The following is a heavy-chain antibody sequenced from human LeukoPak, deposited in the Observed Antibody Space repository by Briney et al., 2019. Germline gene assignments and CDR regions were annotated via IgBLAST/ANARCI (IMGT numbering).Heavy chain of an antibody. CDR3: ASCPHYSNGWFDP. J-gene: IGHJ5*02. D-gene: IGHD4-11*01. Sequence: RGSLRLSCAASGFTFSSYWMSWVRQAPGEGLEWVANIKQDGSEKYYVDSVKGRFTISRDNAKNSLYLQMNSLRAEDTAVYYCASCPHYSNGWFDPWGQGTLVTVSS. V-gene: IGHV3-7*01. CDR1: GFTFSSYW. CDR2: IKQDGSEK.